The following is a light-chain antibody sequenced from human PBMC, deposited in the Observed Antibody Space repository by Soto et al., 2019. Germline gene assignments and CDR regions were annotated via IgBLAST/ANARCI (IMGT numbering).Light chain of an antibody. CDR3: QQYDNWPPKWT. Sequence: EIVITQSPVTLSVSPGERATLSCRASESVSSSLAWYQQKPGQAPRLLIYGASTRATGIPARFSGSGSGTEFTLTISSLQSEDFAVYYCQQYDNWPPKWTFGQGTKVDIK. CDR2: GAS. J-gene: IGKJ1*01. CDR1: ESVSSS. V-gene: IGKV3-15*01.